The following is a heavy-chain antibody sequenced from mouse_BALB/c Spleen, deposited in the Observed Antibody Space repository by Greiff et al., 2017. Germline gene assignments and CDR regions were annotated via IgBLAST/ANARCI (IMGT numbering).Heavy chain of an antibody. CDR3: ARQEYGNYDYAMDY. J-gene: IGHJ4*01. CDR2: LSSGGSYT. Sequence: EVKLMESGGDLVKPGGSLKLSCAASGFTFSSYGMSWVRQTPDKRLEWVATLSSGGSYTYYPDSVKGRFTISRDNAKNTLYLQMSSLKSEDTAMYYCARQEYGNYDYAMDYWGQGTSVTVSS. D-gene: IGHD2-10*02. V-gene: IGHV5-6*01. CDR1: GFTFSSYG.